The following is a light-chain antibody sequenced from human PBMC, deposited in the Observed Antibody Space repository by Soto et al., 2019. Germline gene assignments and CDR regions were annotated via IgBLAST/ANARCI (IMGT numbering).Light chain of an antibody. V-gene: IGKV3-15*01. CDR2: GAS. CDR1: QSVTTN. J-gene: IGKJ2*01. Sequence: ETVMTQSPATLSVSPGERATLSCRASQSVTTNLAWYQQKPGQAPRLLIYGASTRATGIPARFSGSGSGTEFTHTISSLQSEDFAVYYCQQYNNWRTFGQGTKLEIK. CDR3: QQYNNWRT.